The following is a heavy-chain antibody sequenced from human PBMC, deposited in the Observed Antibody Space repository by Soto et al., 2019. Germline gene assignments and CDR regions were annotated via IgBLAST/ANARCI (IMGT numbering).Heavy chain of an antibody. CDR2: INHSGST. CDR3: ARTTRSYYYYGMDV. CDR1: GGSFSGYY. V-gene: IGHV4-34*01. D-gene: IGHD3-10*01. J-gene: IGHJ6*02. Sequence: SETLSLTCAVYGGSFSGYYWSWIRQPPGKGLEWIGEINHSGSTNYNPSLKSRVTISVDTSKNQFSLKLSSVTAADTAVYYCARTTRSYYYYGMDVWGQGTTVTVSS.